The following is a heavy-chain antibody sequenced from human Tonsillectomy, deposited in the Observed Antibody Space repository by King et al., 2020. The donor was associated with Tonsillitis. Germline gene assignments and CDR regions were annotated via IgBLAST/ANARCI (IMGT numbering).Heavy chain of an antibody. Sequence: VQLVESGGGVVQPGGSLRLSCAASGFTFTDYPMSWVRQAPGKGLEWVSGISASGGRTHFADSVKGRFTISRDNSKNTLYLQMNSLRAEDTAVYYCANDLFTTYGDYTLGAFDIWGQGTVVTVPS. CDR3: ANDLFTTYGDYTLGAFDI. J-gene: IGHJ3*02. CDR2: ISASGGRT. D-gene: IGHD4-17*01. CDR1: GFTFTDYP. V-gene: IGHV3-23*04.